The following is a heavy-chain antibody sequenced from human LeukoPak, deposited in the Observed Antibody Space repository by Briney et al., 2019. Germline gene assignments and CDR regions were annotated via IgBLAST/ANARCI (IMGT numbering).Heavy chain of an antibody. J-gene: IGHJ6*03. CDR1: GGSISSYY. V-gene: IGHV4-4*07. CDR3: AREALDYYYYMDV. CDR2: IYTSGST. Sequence: SETLSPICTVSGGSISSYYWSWIRQPAGKGLEWIGLIYTSGSTNYNSSLKSRVTISVDTSKNQFSLKLSSVTAADTAVYYCAREALDYYYYMDVWGKGTTVTVSS.